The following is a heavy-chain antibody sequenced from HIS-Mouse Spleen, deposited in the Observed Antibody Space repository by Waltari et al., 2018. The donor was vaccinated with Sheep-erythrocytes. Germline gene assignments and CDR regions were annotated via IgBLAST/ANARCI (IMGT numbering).Heavy chain of an antibody. CDR2: IYPGDSDT. CDR1: GYSFTSYW. Sequence: EVQLVQSGAEVKKPGESLKISCKGSGYSFTSYWIGWVRQMPGKGLEWMGIIYPGDSDTRYSPSFQGQVTISADKSISTAYLQWSSLKASDTAMYYCARQMSYYDFWSGYYDAFDIWGQGTMVTVSS. V-gene: IGHV5-51*01. J-gene: IGHJ3*02. D-gene: IGHD3-3*01. CDR3: ARQMSYYDFWSGYYDAFDI.